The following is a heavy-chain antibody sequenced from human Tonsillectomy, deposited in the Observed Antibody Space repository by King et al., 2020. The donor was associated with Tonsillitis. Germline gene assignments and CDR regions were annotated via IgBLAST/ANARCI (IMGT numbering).Heavy chain of an antibody. J-gene: IGHJ3*01. CDR1: GFTFSSYC. D-gene: IGHD3-22*01. V-gene: IGHV3-7*04. CDR3: ARDSNYHESSFYYDTFDL. Sequence: VQLVESGGGLVQPGGSLRLSCAGSGFTFSSYCMTWVRQAPGKGLEWVANIKEEGTKKYYVDSVKGRFAISRDNAKNSFSLQMNSLRAEDTAVYFCARDSNYHESSFYYDTFDLWGQGTMVTVSS. CDR2: IKEEGTKK.